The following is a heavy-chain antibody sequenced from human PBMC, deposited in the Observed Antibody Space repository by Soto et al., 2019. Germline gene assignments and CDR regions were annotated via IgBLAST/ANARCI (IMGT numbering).Heavy chain of an antibody. Sequence: GGSLRLSCAASGFTFSSYAMSWVRQAPGMGLEWVSAISAGGTSTYYADSDSIKGRFIISRDKSKNTLYLQMSSLRVEDTAVYYCARGTYGDYDYWGQGTLVTVSS. CDR2: ISAGGTST. D-gene: IGHD4-17*01. CDR3: ARGTYGDYDY. V-gene: IGHV3-23*01. CDR1: GFTFSSYA. J-gene: IGHJ4*02.